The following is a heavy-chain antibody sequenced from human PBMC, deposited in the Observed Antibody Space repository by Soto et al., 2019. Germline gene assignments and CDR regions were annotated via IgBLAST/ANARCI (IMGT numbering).Heavy chain of an antibody. CDR3: ARGGYGEY. J-gene: IGHJ4*02. V-gene: IGHV1-18*01. CDR1: GYGFTTYG. D-gene: IGHD3-10*01. CDR2: ISAHNGNT. Sequence: QVHLVPTGTEVKKPRASMKVSCKGSGYGFTTYGTTWVRQAPGQGLEWMAWISAHNGNTNYAQKLPGRITVTRDTSTSTAYMELRSRGSDDRAVYYFARGGYGEYWGQGALVTVSS.